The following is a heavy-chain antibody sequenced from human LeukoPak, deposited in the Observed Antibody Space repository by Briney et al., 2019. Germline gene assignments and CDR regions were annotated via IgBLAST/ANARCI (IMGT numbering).Heavy chain of an antibody. CDR3: AKTGYSGIDPAGGPLDY. J-gene: IGHJ4*02. CDR2: ISGSGTST. V-gene: IGHV3-23*01. D-gene: IGHD5-12*01. Sequence: GGSLRLSCAASGFTFTSYAMSWVRQAPGKGLEWVSAISGSGTSTYYADSVKGRFTTSRDNSKNTLYLQMNSLRAEETAIYYCAKTGYSGIDPAGGPLDYWGQGTLVTVSS. CDR1: GFTFTSYA.